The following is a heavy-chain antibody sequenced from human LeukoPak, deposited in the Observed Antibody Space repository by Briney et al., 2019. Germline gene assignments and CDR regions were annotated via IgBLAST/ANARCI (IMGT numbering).Heavy chain of an antibody. J-gene: IGHJ4*02. CDR1: GFTFSSFA. D-gene: IGHD1-1*01. V-gene: IGHV3-23*01. Sequence: GGSLRLSCAASGFTFSSFAMSWVRQAPGKGLEWVSAISDSGRGTNYAESVRGRFTISRDNSKNTVYLQMNSLRAEDTAVYYCAKARVPRTVWDYWGQGTLVTVSS. CDR3: AKARVPRTVWDY. CDR2: ISDSGRGT.